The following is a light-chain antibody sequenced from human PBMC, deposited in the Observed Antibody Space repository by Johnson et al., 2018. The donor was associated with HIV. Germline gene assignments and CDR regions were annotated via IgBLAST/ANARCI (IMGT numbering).Light chain of an antibody. CDR2: DNN. Sequence: QSVLTQPPSVSAAPGQKVTISCSGSSCDIGNNYVSCHQQLPGTAPKLLIYDNNKRPSGIPDRFSGSKSGTSATLGITGLQTGDEADYYCGTWDSSLSVNVFGTGTKVTVL. V-gene: IGLV1-51*01. J-gene: IGLJ1*01. CDR3: GTWDSSLSVNV. CDR1: SCDIGNNY.